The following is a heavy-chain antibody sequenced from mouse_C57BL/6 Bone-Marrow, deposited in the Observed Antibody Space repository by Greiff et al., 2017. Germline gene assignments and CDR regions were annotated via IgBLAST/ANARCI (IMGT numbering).Heavy chain of an antibody. Sequence: QVQLQQPGAELVMPGASVKLSCKASGYTFTSYWMHWVKQRPGQGLEWIGEIDPSDSYTNYTQKFKGKSTLTVDKSSSTAYMQLSSLTSEDSAVYYCASEGNYGSWFAYWGQGTLVTVSA. CDR2: IDPSDSYT. CDR3: ASEGNYGSWFAY. V-gene: IGHV1-69*01. CDR1: GYTFTSYW. J-gene: IGHJ3*01. D-gene: IGHD2-1*01.